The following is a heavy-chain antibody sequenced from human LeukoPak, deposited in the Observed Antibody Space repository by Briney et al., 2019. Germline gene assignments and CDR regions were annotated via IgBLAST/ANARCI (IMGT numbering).Heavy chain of an antibody. V-gene: IGHV4-38-2*01. D-gene: IGHD5-12*01. Sequence: PSETLSLTCAVSGYSISSGYYWGWIRQLPGKGLEWIGSIFHSGSTYYNPSLKSRVTISVDTSKNQFSLKLTSVTAADTAVYYCARRATTDYYFDNWGQGTLVTVSS. CDR2: IFHSGST. CDR3: ARRATTDYYFDN. CDR1: GYSISSGYY. J-gene: IGHJ4*02.